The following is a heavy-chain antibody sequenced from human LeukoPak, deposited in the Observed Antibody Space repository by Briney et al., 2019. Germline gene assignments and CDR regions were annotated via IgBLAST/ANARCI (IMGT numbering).Heavy chain of an antibody. CDR2: IYHSGST. D-gene: IGHD6-19*01. J-gene: IGHJ4*02. CDR1: GYSISSGYY. Sequence: SETLSLTCTVSGYSISSGYYWGWIRQPPGKGLEWIGSIYHSGSTYYNPSLKSRVTISVDTSKNQFSLKLSSVTAADTVVYYCARVGQWLVSPGPHFDYWGQGTLVTVSS. CDR3: ARVGQWLVSPGPHFDY. V-gene: IGHV4-38-2*02.